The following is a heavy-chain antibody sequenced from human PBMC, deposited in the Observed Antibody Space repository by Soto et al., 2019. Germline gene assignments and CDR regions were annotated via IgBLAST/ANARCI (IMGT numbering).Heavy chain of an antibody. CDR2: IHSSGST. CDR1: GGSISSGDNY. V-gene: IGHV4-30-4*01. D-gene: IGHD3-16*02. CDR3: ARGTYFDSAWGTYRVGSSGCFDY. Sequence: QVQLQESGPGLVKPSQTLSLTCSIPGGSISSGDNYWSWIRQPPGKGLEWIGYIHSSGSTFYNPCIKSRVTISIDTSKNQFSLKLSSVTAADTAVYSCARGTYFDSAWGTYRVGSSGCFDYWGQGTLVSVSS. J-gene: IGHJ4*02.